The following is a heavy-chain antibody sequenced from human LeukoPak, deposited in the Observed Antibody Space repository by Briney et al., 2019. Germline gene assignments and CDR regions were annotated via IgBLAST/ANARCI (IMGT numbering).Heavy chain of an antibody. CDR1: GYTFTGYY. V-gene: IGHV1-2*02. CDR2: INPNSGGT. D-gene: IGHD3-22*01. J-gene: IGHJ4*02. Sequence: GASVKVSCKASGYTFTGYYMHWVRQAPGQGLEWMGWINPNSGGTNYAQKFQGRVTMTRDTSISTAYMELSRLRSDDTAVNYCARTTSGYYYPGGYWGQGTLVTVSS. CDR3: ARTTSGYYYPGGY.